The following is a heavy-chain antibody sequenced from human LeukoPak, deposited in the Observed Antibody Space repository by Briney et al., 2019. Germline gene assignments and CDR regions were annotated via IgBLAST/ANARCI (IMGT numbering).Heavy chain of an antibody. CDR2: IYYSGST. V-gene: IGHV4-39*07. CDR3: ARGAGSGYYSLDAFDI. D-gene: IGHD3-22*01. CDR1: GGSISSSSYY. J-gene: IGHJ3*02. Sequence: SETLSLTCAVSGGSISSSSYYWGWIRQPPGKGLEWIGSIYYSGSTYYNPSLKSRVTISVDTSKNQFSLKLSSVTAADTAVYYCARGAGSGYYSLDAFDIWGQGTMVTVSS.